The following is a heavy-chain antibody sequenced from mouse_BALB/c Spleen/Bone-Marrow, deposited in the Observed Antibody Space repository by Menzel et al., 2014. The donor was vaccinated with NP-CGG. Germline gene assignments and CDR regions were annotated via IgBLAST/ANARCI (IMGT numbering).Heavy chain of an antibody. V-gene: IGHV14-3*02. CDR1: GFNIKDTY. D-gene: IGHD2-4*01. J-gene: IGHJ2*01. CDR2: IDPANGNT. CDR3: ARYDYGVYFDY. Sequence: EVKLMESGAEFVKPGASVKLSCTASGFNIKDTYMHWAKQRPEQGLEWIGRIDPANGNTKYDPKFQGKTTITADTSSNTAYLQLSSLTSEDTAVYYCARYDYGVYFDYWGQGTTLTVSS.